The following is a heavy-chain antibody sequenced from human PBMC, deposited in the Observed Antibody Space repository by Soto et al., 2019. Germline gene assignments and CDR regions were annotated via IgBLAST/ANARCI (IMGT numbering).Heavy chain of an antibody. CDR1: GFTFSSYG. V-gene: IGHV3-30*18. CDR3: AKVPYGSDDY. CDR2: ISYDGSNK. D-gene: IGHD3-10*01. Sequence: PGGSLRLSCASSGFTFSSYGMHWVRQAPGKGLEWVAVISYDGSNKYYADSVKGRFTISRDNSKNTLYLQMNSLRAEDTAVYYCAKVPYGSDDYWGQGTLVTVSS. J-gene: IGHJ4*02.